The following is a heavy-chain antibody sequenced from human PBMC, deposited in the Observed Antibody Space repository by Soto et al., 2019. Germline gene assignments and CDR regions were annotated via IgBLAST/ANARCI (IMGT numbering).Heavy chain of an antibody. CDR1: GFTFSSYP. V-gene: IGHV3-23*01. Sequence: EVQLLESGGGLVQPGGSLRLSCAASGFTFSSYPMSWVRQSPGKGLEWVSAISGSGGSIYYADSVKGRFTISRDNSKNALYLQMNSLRAEDTAVYYCAKEGMVYAYLDYWGQGTLVTVSS. CDR2: ISGSGGSI. CDR3: AKEGMVYAYLDY. J-gene: IGHJ4*02. D-gene: IGHD2-8*01.